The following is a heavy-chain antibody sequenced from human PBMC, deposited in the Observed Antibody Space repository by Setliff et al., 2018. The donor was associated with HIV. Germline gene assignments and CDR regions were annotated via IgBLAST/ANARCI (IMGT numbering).Heavy chain of an antibody. D-gene: IGHD6-19*01. Sequence: LRLSCAASGLTFSNYEMIRVRQASGKGLEWVSGISAGGGGTNYADSVKGRFTISRDNSKNTLYLQMNSLRAEDTAVYYCARLGIGRYCNISSCYLNQWGQGTLVTVS. CDR1: GLTFSNYE. CDR3: ARLGIGRYCNISSCYLNQ. J-gene: IGHJ4*02. V-gene: IGHV3-23*01. CDR2: ISAGGGGT.